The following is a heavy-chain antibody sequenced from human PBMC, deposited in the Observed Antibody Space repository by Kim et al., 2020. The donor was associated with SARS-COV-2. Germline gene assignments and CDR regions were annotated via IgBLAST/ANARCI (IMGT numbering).Heavy chain of an antibody. Sequence: GGSLRLSCAASGFTFSSYAMSWVRQAPGKGLEWVSAISGSGGSTYYADSVKGRFTISRDNSKNTLYLQMNSLRAEDTAVYYCAKAEGEPDYYGSGSYYRPVGWFDPWGQGTLVTVSS. CDR2: ISGSGGST. CDR1: GFTFSSYA. J-gene: IGHJ5*02. CDR3: AKAEGEPDYYGSGSYYRPVGWFDP. D-gene: IGHD3-10*01. V-gene: IGHV3-23*01.